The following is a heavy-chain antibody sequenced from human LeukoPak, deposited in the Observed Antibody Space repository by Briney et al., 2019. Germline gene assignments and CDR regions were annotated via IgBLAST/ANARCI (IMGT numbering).Heavy chain of an antibody. CDR2: TYYRSKWYN. CDR1: GDSVSSNSAA. D-gene: IGHD4-17*01. CDR3: AREESDTTVTFYYYYYGMDV. J-gene: IGHJ6*02. V-gene: IGHV6-1*01. Sequence: KLSQTLSLTCAISGDSVSSNSAARNWIRQSPSRGLEWLGRTYYRSKWYNDYAVSVKSRITINPDTSKNQFSLQLNSVTPEDTAVYYCAREESDTTVTFYYYYYGMDVWGQGTTVTVSS.